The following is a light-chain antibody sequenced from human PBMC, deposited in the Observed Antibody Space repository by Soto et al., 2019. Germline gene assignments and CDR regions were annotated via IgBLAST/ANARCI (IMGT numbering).Light chain of an antibody. CDR2: GAS. CDR3: QYYDESMWT. CDR1: QSVSSNF. Sequence: EMGLTQSPGTLSLSPGERATLSCRASQSVSSNFLAWYRQKPGQAPRLLIYGASSRAAGIPDRFSGSGSGTDFTLSISRLEPEDFAVYYCQYYDESMWTFGQGTKVDIK. J-gene: IGKJ1*01. V-gene: IGKV3-20*01.